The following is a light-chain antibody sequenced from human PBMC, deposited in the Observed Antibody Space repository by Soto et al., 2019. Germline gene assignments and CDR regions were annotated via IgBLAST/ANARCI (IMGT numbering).Light chain of an antibody. CDR1: QPVASN. CDR3: QHYNNWPLT. J-gene: IGKJ4*01. Sequence: ERVMTQSPVTLSVSLGERATLTCRASQPVASNLAWYQQKLGQAPRLLIYGASARATGIPARFSGSGSGTEFTLTISSLQSEDFAVYYCQHYNNWPLTFGGGTKVEI. V-gene: IGKV3-15*01. CDR2: GAS.